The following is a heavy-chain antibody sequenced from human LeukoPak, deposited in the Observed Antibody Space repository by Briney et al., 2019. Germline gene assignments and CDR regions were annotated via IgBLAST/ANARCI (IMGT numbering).Heavy chain of an antibody. CDR1: GYTFTGYY. D-gene: IGHD2-21*02. V-gene: IGHV1-2*02. J-gene: IGHJ6*03. Sequence: ASVKVSCKAPGYTFTGYYMHWVRQAPGQGLEWMGWINPNSGGTNYAQKFQGRVTMTRDTSISTAYMELSRLRSDDTAVYSCARGVTARGFYYYVDIWGRGTTVTISS. CDR3: ARGVTARGFYYYVDI. CDR2: INPNSGGT.